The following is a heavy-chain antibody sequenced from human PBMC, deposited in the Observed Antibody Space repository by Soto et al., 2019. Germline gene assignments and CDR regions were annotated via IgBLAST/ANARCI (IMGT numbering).Heavy chain of an antibody. CDR3: VGGYYFVDY. J-gene: IGHJ4*02. CDR1: GFTFSSYG. Sequence: QVQLVESGGGVVQPGRSLRLSCAASGFTFSSYGMHWVRQAPGKGLQWVAVISYDGSNKYYADSVKGRFTISRDNSKNTLYLQMNSLRAEDTAVYYCVGGYYFVDYWGQGTLVTVSS. D-gene: IGHD3-22*01. CDR2: ISYDGSNK. V-gene: IGHV3-30*03.